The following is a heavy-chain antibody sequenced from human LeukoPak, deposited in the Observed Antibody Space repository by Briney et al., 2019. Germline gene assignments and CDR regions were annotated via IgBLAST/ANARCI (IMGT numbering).Heavy chain of an antibody. V-gene: IGHV1-2*02. D-gene: IGHD3-22*01. CDR1: GYTFTGYY. CDR2: INPNSGGT. J-gene: IGHJ5*02. CDR3: AREPPSSGYYGFNWFDP. Sequence: GASVKVSCKASGYTFTGYYMHWVRQAPGQGLEWMGWINPNSGGTNYAQKFQGRVTMTRDTSISTAYMELSSLRSEDTAVYYCAREPPSSGYYGFNWFDPWGQGTLVTVSS.